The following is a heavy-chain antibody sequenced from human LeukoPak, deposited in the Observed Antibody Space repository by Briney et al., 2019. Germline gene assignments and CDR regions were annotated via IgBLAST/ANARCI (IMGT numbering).Heavy chain of an antibody. CDR3: ARSDYFHN. J-gene: IGHJ3*01. CDR2: SKYDGSTK. V-gene: IGHV3-74*01. Sequence: GGSLRLSCEASGFSLSGSWMHWVRQAPGKGLMWVSQSKYDGSTKSYAASVRGRFTISRDNAKNTLYLHMDSLRAEDTAVYYCARSDYFHNWGQGAMVVVSA. D-gene: IGHD3-10*01. CDR1: GFSLSGSW.